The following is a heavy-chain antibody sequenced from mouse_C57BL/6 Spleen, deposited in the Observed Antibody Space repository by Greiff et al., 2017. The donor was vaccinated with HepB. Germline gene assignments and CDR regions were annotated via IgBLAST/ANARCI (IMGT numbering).Heavy chain of an antibody. D-gene: IGHD1-1*01. J-gene: IGHJ1*03. CDR2: IDPSDSYT. CDR3: ARRFKYYYGSSYWYFDV. V-gene: IGHV1-69*01. Sequence: QVQLQQPGAELVMPGASVKLSCKASGYTFTSYWMHWVKQRPGQGLEWIGEIDPSDSYTNYNQKFKGKSTLTVDKSSSTAYMQLSSLTSEDSAVYYCARRFKYYYGSSYWYFDVWGTGTTVTVSS. CDR1: GYTFTSYW.